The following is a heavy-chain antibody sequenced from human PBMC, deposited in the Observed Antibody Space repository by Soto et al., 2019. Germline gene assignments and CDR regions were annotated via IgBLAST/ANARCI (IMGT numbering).Heavy chain of an antibody. CDR1: GFNFSSYW. CDR3: AGGYSYGPLDY. D-gene: IGHD5-18*01. J-gene: IGHJ4*02. V-gene: IGHV3-7*01. Sequence: GGSLRLSCAASGFNFSSYWMSWVRQAPGKGLEWVANIKQDGSEKYYVDSVKGRFTISRDNAKNSLYLQMNSLRAEDTAVYYCAGGYSYGPLDYWGQGTLVTVSS. CDR2: IKQDGSEK.